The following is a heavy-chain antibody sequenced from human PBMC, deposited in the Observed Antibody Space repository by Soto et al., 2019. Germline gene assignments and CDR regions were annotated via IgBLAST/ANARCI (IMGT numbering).Heavy chain of an antibody. D-gene: IGHD6-19*01. CDR3: ARLIAVAGMPYHYYGMDV. J-gene: IGHJ6*02. CDR1: GGSISSSNW. Sequence: PSETLSLTCADSGGSISSSNWWSWVRQPAGKGLEWIGEIYHSGSTNYNPSLKSRVTISVDKSKNQFSLKLSSVTAADTAVYYCARLIAVAGMPYHYYGMDVWGQGTTVTVSS. V-gene: IGHV4-4*02. CDR2: IYHSGST.